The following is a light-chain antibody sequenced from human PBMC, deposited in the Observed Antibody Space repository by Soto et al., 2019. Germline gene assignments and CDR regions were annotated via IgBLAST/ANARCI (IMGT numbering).Light chain of an antibody. J-gene: IGLJ1*01. CDR2: DVT. Sequence: SFLTQPASVSGSPLQSGTISCTVTSSYVAGYNHVSCYQHHPAKAPKLMIYDVTTRPSVASNRFSGSQSRDTASLTISGLQAQDEGDYYCNSHTARTTRIFGTGTKVTVL. V-gene: IGLV2-14*01. CDR3: NSHTARTTRI. CDR1: SSYVAGYNH.